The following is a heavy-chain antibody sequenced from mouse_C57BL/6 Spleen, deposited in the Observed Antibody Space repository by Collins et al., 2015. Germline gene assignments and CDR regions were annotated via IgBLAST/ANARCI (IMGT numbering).Heavy chain of an antibody. CDR1: LLHHQWLL. CDR3: ARGMITTAMDY. D-gene: IGHD2-4*01. V-gene: IGHV3-6*02. CDR2: INYDGSN. Sequence: DVQLQESGPGLVKPSQSLSLTLLCHWLLHHQWLLLELDPAVSRNKLEWMGYINYDGSNNYNSSLKNRISITRDTSKNQFFLKLNSVTTEDTATYYCARGMITTAMDYWGQGTSVTVSS. J-gene: IGHJ4*01.